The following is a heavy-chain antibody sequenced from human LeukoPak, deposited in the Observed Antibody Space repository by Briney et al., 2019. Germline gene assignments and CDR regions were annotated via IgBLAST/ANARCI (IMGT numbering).Heavy chain of an antibody. J-gene: IGHJ4*02. Sequence: GGSLRLSCAASGFTFEDFAMHWVRQVPGKGLEWVSGISWRSGRIGYADSVKGRFTISRDNTNNSLNLRMNSLRAEDTALYYCAKDVGGVAGFYFDWWGLGTLVTVSS. CDR3: AKDVGGVAGFYFDW. D-gene: IGHD6-19*01. CDR1: GFTFEDFA. CDR2: ISWRSGRI. V-gene: IGHV3-9*01.